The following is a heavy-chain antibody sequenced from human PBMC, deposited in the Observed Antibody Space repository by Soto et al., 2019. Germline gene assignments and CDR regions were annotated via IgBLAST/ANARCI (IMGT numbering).Heavy chain of an antibody. CDR3: ARDSGANSDNYVYDTFDV. J-gene: IGHJ3*01. Sequence: QVQLVQSGSEVKKSGASVRVSCKASGYTFSSYGISWVRQAPGQRLEWMGWISSYSGNTNYAQKLQGRVTMTADTSTSTAYMEVRSLRSDDTAVYYCARDSGANSDNYVYDTFDVWGQGTMVSVSS. CDR2: ISSYSGNT. D-gene: IGHD4-4*01. V-gene: IGHV1-18*01. CDR1: GYTFSSYG.